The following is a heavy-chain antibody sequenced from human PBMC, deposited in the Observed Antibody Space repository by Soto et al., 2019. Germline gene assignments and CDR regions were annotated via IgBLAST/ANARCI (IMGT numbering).Heavy chain of an antibody. CDR2: VYYSGST. D-gene: IGHD2-21*02. CDR1: GGSISSGGYY. CDR3: AAYYGGNSGWFDS. J-gene: IGHJ5*01. Sequence: PSETLSLTCTVSGGSISSGGYYWSWIRQHPGKGLEWIGYVYYSGSTYYNPSLKSRVTISVDTSKNQFSLKLSSVTAADTAVYYCAAYYGGNSGWFDSWGQGTLVTVSS. V-gene: IGHV4-31*03.